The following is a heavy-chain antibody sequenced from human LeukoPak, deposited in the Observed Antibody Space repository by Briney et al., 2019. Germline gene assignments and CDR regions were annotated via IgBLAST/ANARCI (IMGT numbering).Heavy chain of an antibody. Sequence: GGSLRLSCAASGFTFSNYWMHWVRQAPGKGLVWVSRIHTDGISTTYADSVKGRFTISRDNAKNSLYLQMNSLRAEDTAVYYCARDWSDDAFDIWGQGTMVTVSS. J-gene: IGHJ3*02. CDR3: ARDWSDDAFDI. D-gene: IGHD2-8*02. CDR1: GFTFSNYW. CDR2: IHTDGIST. V-gene: IGHV3-74*01.